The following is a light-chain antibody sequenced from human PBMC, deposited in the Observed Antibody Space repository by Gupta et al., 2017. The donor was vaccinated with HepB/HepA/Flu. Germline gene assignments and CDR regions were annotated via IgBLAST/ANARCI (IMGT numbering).Light chain of an antibody. J-gene: IGKJ1*01. V-gene: IGKV3-20*01. CDR3: QQYGTSPSWT. CDR1: QSLTSNY. CDR2: GAS. Sequence: EIVLTQSPGTLSLSPGDRATLSCRASQSLTSNYLAWYQQKPRQSPRLLIYGASTRATGIPDRFSGSGSGTDFTLTISRLEPEDFAVYYCQQYGTSPSWTFGQGTKVEIK.